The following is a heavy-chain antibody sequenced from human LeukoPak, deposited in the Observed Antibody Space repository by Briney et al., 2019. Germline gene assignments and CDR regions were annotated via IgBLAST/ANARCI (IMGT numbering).Heavy chain of an antibody. Sequence: PGGSLRLSCAVSGFNFSKYYMDWVRRTPGKGLVWVSRISCDGSNTNYADSVKGRFAISRDNAKNTLYLQMNSLSGEDTAVYYCLRVPYWGQGALVTVSS. CDR2: ISCDGSNT. J-gene: IGHJ4*02. CDR1: GFNFSKYY. V-gene: IGHV3-74*01. CDR3: LRVPY.